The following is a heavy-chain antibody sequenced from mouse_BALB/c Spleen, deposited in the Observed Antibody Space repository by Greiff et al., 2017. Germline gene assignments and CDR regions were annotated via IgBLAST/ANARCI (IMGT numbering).Heavy chain of an antibody. CDR3: ARGGFGSSLRYAMDY. J-gene: IGHJ4*01. V-gene: IGHV5-6-5*01. CDR1: GFTFSSYA. D-gene: IGHD1-1*01. CDR2: ISSGGST. Sequence: EVMLVESGGGLVKPGGSLKLSCAASGFTFSSYAMSWVRQTPEKRLEWVASISSGGSTYYPDSVKGRFTISRDNARNILYLQMSSLRSEDTAMYYCARGGFGSSLRYAMDYWGQGTSVTVSS.